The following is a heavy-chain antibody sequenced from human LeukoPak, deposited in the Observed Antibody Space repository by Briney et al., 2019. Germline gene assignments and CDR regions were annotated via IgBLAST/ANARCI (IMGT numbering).Heavy chain of an antibody. D-gene: IGHD5/OR15-5a*01. CDR1: GFTFSDYW. Sequence: GGSLRLSCAASGFTFSDYWMHWVRQAPGKGLVWVSRINPDGSSASYADSVKGRFTISRDNAKNTLYLQMNSLRAEDTAVYYCARFKVTVSSIPWGQGTLVTVSS. CDR3: ARFKVTVSSIP. J-gene: IGHJ5*02. V-gene: IGHV3-74*01. CDR2: INPDGSSA.